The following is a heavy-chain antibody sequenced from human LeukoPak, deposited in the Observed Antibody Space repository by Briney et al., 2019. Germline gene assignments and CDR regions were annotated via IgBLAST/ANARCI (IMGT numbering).Heavy chain of an antibody. CDR2: IKQDGSAK. J-gene: IGHJ4*02. Sequence: PGGSLRLSCAASGFIFKKYWMSWVRQAPGKGLEWVANIKQDGSAKYYVDSVKGRFTISRDNAKNSLYLQMGSLRAEGTAVYYCARFSGRNWGQGTLVTVSS. V-gene: IGHV3-7*01. CDR3: ARFSGRN. CDR1: GFIFKKYW. D-gene: IGHD2-15*01.